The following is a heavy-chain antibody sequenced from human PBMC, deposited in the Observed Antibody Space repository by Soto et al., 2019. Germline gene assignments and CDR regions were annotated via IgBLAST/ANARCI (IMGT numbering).Heavy chain of an antibody. CDR3: AKQVSKMNRRPLDP. V-gene: IGHV5-51*01. J-gene: IGHJ5*01. Sequence: GESLKISCKASGYRFSSFWIGWVRQKPGKGLEWMGVIYPGDSDTKYSPAFQGQVTMSVDQSTSPAYLEWRSQQASDSARDYCAKQVSKMNRRPLDPCGKRTLVTASS. CDR2: IYPGDSDT. CDR1: GYRFSSFW.